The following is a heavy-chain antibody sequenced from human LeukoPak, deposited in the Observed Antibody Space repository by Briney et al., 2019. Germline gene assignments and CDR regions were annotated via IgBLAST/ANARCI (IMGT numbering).Heavy chain of an antibody. V-gene: IGHV4-30-4*01. Sequence: PSETLSLTCTVSGGSISSGDYYWSWIRQPPGKGLEWIGYIYYSGSTYYNQSLRSRVTISVDTSKTHFSLKLSSVTAADTAVYYCARAEDTAMVKVFDYWGQGTLVTVSS. D-gene: IGHD5-18*01. CDR2: IYYSGST. J-gene: IGHJ4*02. CDR1: GGSISSGDYY. CDR3: ARAEDTAMVKVFDY.